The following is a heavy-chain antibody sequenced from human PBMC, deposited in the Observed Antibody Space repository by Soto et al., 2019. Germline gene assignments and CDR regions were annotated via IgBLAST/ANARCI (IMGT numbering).Heavy chain of an antibody. CDR2: LYHSGIS. CDR1: GYSISSGYY. V-gene: IGHV4-38-2*01. D-gene: IGHD6-6*01. CDR3: ARYRSSYLDY. J-gene: IGHJ4*02. Sequence: PSETLSLTCAVSGYSISSGYYWVWIRQPPGKGLEWIGYLYHSGISDYNPSLKSRVTISVDTYKNQFSLKVRSVTAADTAVYYCARYRSSYLDYWGQGYRVTV.